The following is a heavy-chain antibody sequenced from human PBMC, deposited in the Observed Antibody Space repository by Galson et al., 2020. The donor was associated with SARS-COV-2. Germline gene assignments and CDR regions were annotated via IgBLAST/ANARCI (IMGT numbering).Heavy chain of an antibody. CDR3: AHSPGNYFDY. J-gene: IGHJ4*02. CDR2: IYGDDDE. D-gene: IGHD3-10*01. V-gene: IGHV2-5*02. Sequence: SGPTLVKPTQTLTLTCSFSGFSLTIASVGVGWIRQPPGKALEWLALIYGDDDERYSPSLKSRLTITKDISKNQVVLTMTNMDPMDTATYYCAHSPGNYFDYWGQGTMVTVSS. CDR1: GFSLTIASVG.